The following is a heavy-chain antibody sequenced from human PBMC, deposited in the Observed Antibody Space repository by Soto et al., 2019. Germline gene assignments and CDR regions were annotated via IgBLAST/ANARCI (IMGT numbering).Heavy chain of an antibody. CDR1: GFTFSSYE. D-gene: IGHD3-3*01. Sequence: GSLRLSCAASGFTFSSYEMNWVRQAPGKGLEWVSYISSSGSTIYYADSVKGRFTISRDNAKNSLYLQMNSLRAEDTAVYYCARDYDFWSAYDYWGQGTLVTVSS. CDR3: ARDYDFWSAYDY. V-gene: IGHV3-48*03. J-gene: IGHJ4*02. CDR2: ISSSGSTI.